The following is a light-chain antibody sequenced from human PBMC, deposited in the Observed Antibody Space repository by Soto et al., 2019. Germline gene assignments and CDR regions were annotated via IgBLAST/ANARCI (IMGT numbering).Light chain of an antibody. CDR1: SSDVGGYNY. Sequence: QSVLTQPPSASGSPGQSVTISYTGTSSDVGGYNYVSWYQQHPGKAPKLMIYEVSKRPSGVPDRFSGSKSGNTASLTVSGLQAEDEADYYCSSYAGSNWVFGGGTKLTVL. CDR2: EVS. CDR3: SSYAGSNWV. V-gene: IGLV2-8*01. J-gene: IGLJ2*01.